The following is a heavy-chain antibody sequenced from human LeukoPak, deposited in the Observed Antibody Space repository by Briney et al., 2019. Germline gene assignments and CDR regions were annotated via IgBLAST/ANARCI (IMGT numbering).Heavy chain of an antibody. CDR3: ARDLPPYYFDY. CDR2: VNPSGGGT. V-gene: IGHV1-46*01. Sequence: ASVKVSCKASGYTFTSHYMQWVRLAPGQGLEWMGIVNPSGGGTRYAQKFQGRVTITADKSTSTAYMDLSSLRSEDTAVYYCARDLPPYYFDYWGQGTLVTVSS. J-gene: IGHJ4*02. CDR1: GYTFTSHY.